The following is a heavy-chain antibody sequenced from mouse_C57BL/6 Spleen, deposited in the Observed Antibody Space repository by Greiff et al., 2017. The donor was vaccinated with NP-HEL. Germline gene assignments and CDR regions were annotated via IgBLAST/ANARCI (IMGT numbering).Heavy chain of an antibody. D-gene: IGHD2-1*01. CDR1: GFNIKDDY. CDR3: TRNYENYAMDY. V-gene: IGHV14-4*01. J-gene: IGHJ4*01. Sequence: DVQLVESGAELVRPGASVKLSCTASGFNIKDDYMHWVKQRPEQGLEWIGWIDPENGDTEYASKFQGKATITADTSSNTAYLQLSSLTSEDTAVYYCTRNYENYAMDYWGQGTSVTVSS. CDR2: IDPENGDT.